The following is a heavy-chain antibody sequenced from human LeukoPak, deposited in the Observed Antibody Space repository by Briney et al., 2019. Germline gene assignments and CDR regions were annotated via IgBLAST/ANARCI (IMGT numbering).Heavy chain of an antibody. CDR3: AKDSSLLWFGELFC. Sequence: GGSLRLSCAASGFTFSSYGMHWVRQAPGKGLEWVAFIRYDGSNKYYADSVKGRFTISRDNSKNTLYLQMNSLRAEDTAVYYCAKDSSLLWFGELFCWGQGTLVTVSS. J-gene: IGHJ4*02. CDR2: IRYDGSNK. CDR1: GFTFSSYG. D-gene: IGHD3-10*01. V-gene: IGHV3-30*02.